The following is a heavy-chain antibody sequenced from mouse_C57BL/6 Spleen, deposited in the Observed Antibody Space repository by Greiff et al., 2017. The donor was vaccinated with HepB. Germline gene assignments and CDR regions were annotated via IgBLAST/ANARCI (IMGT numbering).Heavy chain of an antibody. CDR2: IYPGDGDT. CDR1: GYAFSSSW. Sequence: VQLQESGPELVKPGASVKISCKASGYAFSSSWMNWVKQRPGKGLEWIGRIYPGDGDTNYNGKFKGKATLTADKSSSTAYMQLSSLTSEDSAVYFCARAIGDGYSAYWGQGTLVTVSA. V-gene: IGHV1-82*01. D-gene: IGHD2-3*01. CDR3: ARAIGDGYSAY. J-gene: IGHJ3*01.